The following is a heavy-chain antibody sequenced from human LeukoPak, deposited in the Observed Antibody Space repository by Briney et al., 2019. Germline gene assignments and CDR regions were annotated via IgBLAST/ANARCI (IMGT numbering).Heavy chain of an antibody. J-gene: IGHJ3*02. CDR3: AREELLLTFGDSHHDAFDI. CDR1: GDSVSSNSAA. V-gene: IGHV6-1*01. Sequence: SQTLSLTCAISGDSVSSNSAAWNWIRQSPSRGLEWLGRTYYRSKWYNDYAVSVKSRITINPDTSKNQFSLQLNSVTPEDTAVYYCAREELLLTFGDSHHDAFDIWGQGTMVTVSS. D-gene: IGHD3-10*01. CDR2: TYYRSKWYN.